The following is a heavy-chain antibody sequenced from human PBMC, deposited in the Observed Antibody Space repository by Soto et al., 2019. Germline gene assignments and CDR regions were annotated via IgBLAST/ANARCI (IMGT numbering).Heavy chain of an antibody. CDR3: ARDSIKTRGMDV. J-gene: IGHJ6*02. Sequence: QVQLVQSGAEVKKPGSSVQVSCLASGDTFSTHAISWVRQAPGQGLEWMGGIIPRSGTVNYAQKFRGRFTITADKSTSTVYMDLNTLRAHDTAIYYCARDSIKTRGMDVWGQGTTVTVSS. CDR1: GDTFSTHA. V-gene: IGHV1-69*06. CDR2: IIPRSGTV.